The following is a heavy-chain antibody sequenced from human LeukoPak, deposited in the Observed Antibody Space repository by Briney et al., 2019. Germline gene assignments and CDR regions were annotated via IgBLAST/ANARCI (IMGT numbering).Heavy chain of an antibody. CDR2: ISAYNGNT. CDR3: AGTSSWYGPPGSYYYGMDV. D-gene: IGHD6-13*01. CDR1: GYTFTSYG. V-gene: IGHV1-18*01. J-gene: IGHJ6*02. Sequence: GASVKVSCKASGYTFTSYGISWVRQAPGQGLEWMGWISAYNGNTNYAQKLQGRVTMTTDTSTSTAYMELRGLRSDDTAVYYCAGTSSWYGPPGSYYYGMDVWGQGTTVTVSS.